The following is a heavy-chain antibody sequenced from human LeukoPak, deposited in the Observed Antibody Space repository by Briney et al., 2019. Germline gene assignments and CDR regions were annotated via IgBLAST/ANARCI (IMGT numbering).Heavy chain of an antibody. CDR3: ARGYSSSWYPYYYYGMDV. D-gene: IGHD6-13*01. V-gene: IGHV3-13*01. J-gene: IGHJ6*02. CDR2: IGTAGDT. CDR1: GFTFSSYD. Sequence: GGSLRLSCAASGFTFSSYDMHWVRQATGKGLEWVSAIGTAGDTYYPGSVKGRFTISRENAKNSLYLQMNSLRAGDTAVYYCARGYSSSWYPYYYYGMDVWGQGTTVTVSS.